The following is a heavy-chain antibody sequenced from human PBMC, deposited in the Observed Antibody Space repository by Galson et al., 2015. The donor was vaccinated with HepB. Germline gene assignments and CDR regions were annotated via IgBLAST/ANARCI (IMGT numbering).Heavy chain of an antibody. CDR1: GFTFSDYY. V-gene: IGHV3-11*06. Sequence: SLRLPCAVSGFTFSDYYMSWIRRAPGKGLEWSSYISSSSLHTNYAYSVKGRFTISRGNAKNSLYLQISSARAEDTALYYCARDADADYGDHSHFDYWGQGTLVTVSS. CDR2: ISSSSLHT. CDR3: ARDADADYGDHSHFDY. D-gene: IGHD4-23*01. J-gene: IGHJ4*02.